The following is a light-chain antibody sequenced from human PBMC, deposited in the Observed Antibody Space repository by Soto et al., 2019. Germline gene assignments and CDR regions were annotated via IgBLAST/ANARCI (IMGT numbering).Light chain of an antibody. V-gene: IGLV2-8*01. J-gene: IGLJ3*02. CDR2: EVT. Sequence: QSALTQPPSASGSPGQSVTISCTGTSSDVGAYKYVSWYQQYPGKAPKLMIYEVTKRPSGVPDRFSGSKSGNTASLTVSLLDAEEAADYYCTSYVGNDIWVFGGGTKLTVL. CDR1: SSDVGAYKY. CDR3: TSYVGNDIWV.